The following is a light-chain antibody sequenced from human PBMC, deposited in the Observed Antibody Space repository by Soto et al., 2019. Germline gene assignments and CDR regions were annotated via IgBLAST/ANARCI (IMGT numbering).Light chain of an antibody. CDR1: QSMSDS. CDR2: SGS. J-gene: IGKJ2*01. Sequence: DIQLTQSPSSLSASVRDRVTISCRASQSMSDSLNWYQQKSGKAPKLLIYSGSTLEIGVPSRFSGSGSGTDFTLTISSLQPEDFGTYFCQQSYSNSYTFGQGTTLEIK. V-gene: IGKV1-39*01. CDR3: QQSYSNSYT.